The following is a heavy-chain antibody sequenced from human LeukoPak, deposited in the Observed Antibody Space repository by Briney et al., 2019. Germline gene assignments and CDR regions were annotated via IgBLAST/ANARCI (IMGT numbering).Heavy chain of an antibody. CDR1: GVSVSDGNYY. CDR3: ASTSNTWLGLPYFDS. Sequence: SETLTLTCTVSGVSVSDGNYYWTWIRQPPGKGLEWIGYMFYAESTKYNPSLSSRVTISVDRSKNQVSLNLTSVTAADTAVYYCASTSNTWLGLPYFDSWGQPSLVADSA. V-gene: IGHV4-61*01. J-gene: IGHJ4*02. CDR2: MFYAEST. D-gene: IGHD3-10*01.